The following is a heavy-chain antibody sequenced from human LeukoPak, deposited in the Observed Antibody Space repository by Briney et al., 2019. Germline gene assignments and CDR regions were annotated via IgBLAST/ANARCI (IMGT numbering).Heavy chain of an antibody. V-gene: IGHV4-31*03. CDR3: ARHFGI. CDR1: GGSISSGGYY. D-gene: IGHD3-3*02. CDR2: IYYSGST. J-gene: IGHJ4*02. Sequence: SETLSLTCTVSGGSISSGGYYWCWIRQHPGKGLEWMGYIYYSGSTYYNPSLKSRVTISVDTSKNQFSLNLRSVTAADTAVYNCARHFGIWGQGTLVTVSS.